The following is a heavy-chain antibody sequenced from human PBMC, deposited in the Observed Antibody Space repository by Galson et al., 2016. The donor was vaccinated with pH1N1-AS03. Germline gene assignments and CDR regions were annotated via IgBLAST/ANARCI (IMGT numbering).Heavy chain of an antibody. Sequence: SVKVSCKASGGTFDNHPINWVRQAPGQGLEWMGGFIPNFGTTNYAPKYQGRVTFTTDDSTTTVYMELSNLRSEDTAVYYCARNSDSLGAFDVWGQGTLLSVSS. CDR2: FIPNFGTT. CDR3: ARNSDSLGAFDV. D-gene: IGHD1-7*01. CDR1: GGTFDNHP. J-gene: IGHJ3*01. V-gene: IGHV1-69*05.